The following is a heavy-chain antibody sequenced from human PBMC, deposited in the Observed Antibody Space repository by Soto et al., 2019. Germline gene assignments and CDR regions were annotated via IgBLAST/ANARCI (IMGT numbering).Heavy chain of an antibody. CDR3: ARDRGTYDFFSRQWHGWFDP. J-gene: IGHJ5*02. D-gene: IGHD3-3*01. CDR2: VYYSGSP. CDR1: GTSVSNYY. V-gene: IGHV4-59*02. Sequence: QLQESGPGLVKPSETLSLTCTVSGTSVSNYYWSWIRQPPGKGLEWIGHVYYSGSPNYNPSLKSRVTMSLDTSPNQVSLKLSAVTAAATAIYYCARDRGTYDFFSRQWHGWFDPWGQGTLVTVSS.